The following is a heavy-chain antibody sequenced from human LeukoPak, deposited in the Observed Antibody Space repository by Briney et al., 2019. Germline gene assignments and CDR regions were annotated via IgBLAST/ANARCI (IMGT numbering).Heavy chain of an antibody. CDR2: MSPNSGNT. CDR1: GYTFTSYD. CDR3: ARGYGDDNWFDP. V-gene: IGHV1-8*01. Sequence: ASVKVSCTASGYTFTSYDINWVRQATGQGLEWMGWMSPNSGNTGYAQKFQGRVTMTRNTSISTAYMELSSLRSEDTAVYYCARGYGDDNWFDPWGQGTLVTVSS. J-gene: IGHJ5*02. D-gene: IGHD4-17*01.